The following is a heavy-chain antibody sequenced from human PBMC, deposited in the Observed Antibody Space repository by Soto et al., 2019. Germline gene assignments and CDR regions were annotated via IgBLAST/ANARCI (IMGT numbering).Heavy chain of an antibody. J-gene: IGHJ4*02. CDR1: GDSINNYY. V-gene: IGHV4-59*08. CDR3: ARRFDY. CDR2: VYYNGTT. Sequence: SETLSLTCSVSGDSINNYYWSWVRQPPAKGLELVWYVYYNGTTNYNPSLKSRVTISVDTSKNQFSLRLSSVTAADTAIYFCARRFDYWGQGTLVTVSS.